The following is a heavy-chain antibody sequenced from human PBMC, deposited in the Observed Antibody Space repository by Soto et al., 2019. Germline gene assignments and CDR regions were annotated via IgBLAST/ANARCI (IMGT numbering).Heavy chain of an antibody. CDR1: GFTFSDYY. V-gene: IGHV3-11*01. CDR2: ISSSGNTI. Sequence: QVQLGESGGGLVKTSGSLRIACAASGFTFSDYYMRWVRQAPGKGLEWVSYISSSGNTIYYADSVKGRFTISRDNAKNCVYLQMNSLRAEDTALYFCAKMSSENYYDPVFSWGQGTLVTVSS. D-gene: IGHD3-22*01. CDR3: AKMSSENYYDPVFS. J-gene: IGHJ4*02.